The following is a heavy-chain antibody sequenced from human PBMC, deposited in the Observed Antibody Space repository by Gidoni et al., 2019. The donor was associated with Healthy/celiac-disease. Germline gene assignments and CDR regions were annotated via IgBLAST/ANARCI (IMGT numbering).Heavy chain of an antibody. V-gene: IGHV4-34*01. Sequence: QVQLQQWGAGLLTPSETLSLTCAVYGGSFSGYYWSWIRQPPGKGLEWIGEINHSGSTNYNPSLKSRVTISVDTSKNQFSLKLSSVTAADTAVYYCARDLELLPYYYYGMDVWGQGTTVTVSS. J-gene: IGHJ6*02. CDR2: INHSGST. D-gene: IGHD1-7*01. CDR1: GGSFSGYY. CDR3: ARDLELLPYYYYGMDV.